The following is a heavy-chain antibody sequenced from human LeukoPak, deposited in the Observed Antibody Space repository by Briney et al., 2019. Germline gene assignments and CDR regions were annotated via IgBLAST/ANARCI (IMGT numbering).Heavy chain of an antibody. Sequence: TGGSLRLSCAASGFTFSSYAMSWVRQAPGKGLEWVSAISGSGGSTYYADSVKGRFTISRDNSKNTLYLQMNSLRAEDTAVYYCAKDQNYYDSSGYYYGLFRYWGQGTLVTVSS. V-gene: IGHV3-23*01. D-gene: IGHD3-22*01. CDR2: ISGSGGST. CDR1: GFTFSSYA. CDR3: AKDQNYYDSSGYYYGLFRY. J-gene: IGHJ4*02.